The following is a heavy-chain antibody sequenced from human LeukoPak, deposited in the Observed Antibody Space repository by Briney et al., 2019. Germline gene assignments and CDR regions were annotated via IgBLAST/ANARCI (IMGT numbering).Heavy chain of an antibody. D-gene: IGHD2-15*01. CDR1: GFTFSSYA. CDR3: ARVLRYCSGGNCCSGGLGYMDV. CDR2: ISRSGSTK. J-gene: IGHJ6*03. V-gene: IGHV3-48*04. Sequence: GGSLRLSCAASGFTFSSYAMSWVRQAPGKGLEWVSSISRSGSTKYYADSVKGRFTISRDNAKNSLFPQMNSLRAEDTAVYYCARVLRYCSGGNCCSGGLGYMDVWGKGTTVTISS.